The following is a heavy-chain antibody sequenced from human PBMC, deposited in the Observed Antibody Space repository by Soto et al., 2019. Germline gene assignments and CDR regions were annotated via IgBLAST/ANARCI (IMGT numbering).Heavy chain of an antibody. Sequence: QLQLQESGPGLVKPSETLSLTCTVSGGSISSSSYYWGWIRQPPGKGLEWIGSIYYSGSTYYNPSLKSRVTISVDTSKNQFYLKLSSVTAADTAVYYCARSIAVARWFDPWGQGTLVTVSS. V-gene: IGHV4-39*01. CDR1: GGSISSSSYY. CDR2: IYYSGST. CDR3: ARSIAVARWFDP. D-gene: IGHD6-19*01. J-gene: IGHJ5*02.